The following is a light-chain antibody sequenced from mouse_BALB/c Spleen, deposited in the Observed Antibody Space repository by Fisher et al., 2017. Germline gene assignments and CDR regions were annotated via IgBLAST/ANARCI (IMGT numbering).Light chain of an antibody. V-gene: IGKV4-57*01. J-gene: IGKJ4*01. CDR3: QQRSSYPFT. CDR2: STS. Sequence: IVITQSPAIMSASPGEKVTITCSASSSVSYIHWFQQKPGTSPKLWIYSTSNLASGVPARFSGSGSGTSYSLTISRMEAEDAATYYCQQRSSYPFTFGSGTKLEIK. CDR1: SSVSY.